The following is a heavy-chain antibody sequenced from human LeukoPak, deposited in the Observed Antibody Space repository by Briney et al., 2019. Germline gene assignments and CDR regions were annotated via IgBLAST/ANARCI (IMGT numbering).Heavy chain of an antibody. V-gene: IGHV3-23*01. CDR2: ISGSGHST. Sequence: GGSLRLSCAASGFTFSSYAMSWVRQAPGKGLEWVSAISGSGHSTFYADSVKGRFTISRDNFKNVLYLEMSSLGAEDTAVYYCAKDCWFDPWGQGTLVTVSS. J-gene: IGHJ5*02. CDR3: AKDCWFDP. CDR1: GFTFSSYA.